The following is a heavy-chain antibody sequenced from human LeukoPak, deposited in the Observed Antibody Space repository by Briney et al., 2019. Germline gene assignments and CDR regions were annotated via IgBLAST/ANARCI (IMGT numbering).Heavy chain of an antibody. CDR1: GFTFSSYS. V-gene: IGHV3-21*01. Sequence: GGSLRLSCSASGFTFSSYSMNWVRQAPGKGLEWVSSISSSSSYRYYADAVKGRFTISRDDAKNSLYLQMNSLSAEDTAVYYCAELGITLIGGVWGKGPTVTISS. CDR2: ISSSSSYR. D-gene: IGHD3-10*02. CDR3: AELGITLIGGV. J-gene: IGHJ6*03.